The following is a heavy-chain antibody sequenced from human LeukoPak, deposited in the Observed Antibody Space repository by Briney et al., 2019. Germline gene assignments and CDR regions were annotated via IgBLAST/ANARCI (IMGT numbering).Heavy chain of an antibody. CDR2: MNPNSGNT. V-gene: IGHV1-8*03. CDR1: GYTFTSYD. Sequence: ASVKVSCKASGYTFTSYDINWVRQATGQGLEWMGWMNPNSGNTGYAQKFQGRVTITRNTSISTAYMGLSSLRSEDTAVYYCAREYSSSSSLGNYYYYMDVWGKGTTVTVSS. CDR3: AREYSSSSSLGNYYYYMDV. J-gene: IGHJ6*03. D-gene: IGHD6-6*01.